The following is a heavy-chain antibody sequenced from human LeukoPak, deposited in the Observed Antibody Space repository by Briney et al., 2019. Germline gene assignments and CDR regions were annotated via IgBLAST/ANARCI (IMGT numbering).Heavy chain of an antibody. D-gene: IGHD6-19*01. CDR3: AKPYSSGWPEYYFDY. Sequence: GGSLRLSCAASGFTFSSYGMHWVRQAPGKGLEWVAVISYDGSNKYYADSVKGRFTTSRDNSKNTLYLQMNSLRAEDTAVYYCAKPYSSGWPEYYFDYWGQGTLVTVSS. CDR2: ISYDGSNK. V-gene: IGHV3-30*18. J-gene: IGHJ4*02. CDR1: GFTFSSYG.